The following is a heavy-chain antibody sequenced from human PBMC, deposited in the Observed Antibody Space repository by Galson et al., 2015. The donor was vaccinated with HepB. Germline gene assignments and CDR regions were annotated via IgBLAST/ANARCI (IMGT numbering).Heavy chain of an antibody. CDR1: GGSFSGYY. J-gene: IGHJ5*02. CDR2: VKHSGVT. CDR3: ARGSSPANWFDP. Sequence: ETLSLTCAVYGGSFSGYYWSWIRQPPGKGPEWIGEVKHSGVTNYNPSLKSRVTISIDTSNNQFSLRLSSVTAADTAVYYCARGSSPANWFDPWGQGTLVTVSS. V-gene: IGHV4-34*01. D-gene: IGHD2-2*01.